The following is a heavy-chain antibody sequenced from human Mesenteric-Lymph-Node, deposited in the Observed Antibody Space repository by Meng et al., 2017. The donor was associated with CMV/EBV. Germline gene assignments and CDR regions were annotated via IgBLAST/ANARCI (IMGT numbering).Heavy chain of an antibody. J-gene: IGHJ5*02. D-gene: IGHD1-26*01. Sequence: ASVKVSCKASGYTFSDYFMHWVRQAPGQGLEWMGWINPNSGDAIYAQKFQGRVTMTRDTSISSAYMELSRLRSDDTAVYYCARAQRVGATWFDPWGQGTLVTVSS. CDR2: INPNSGDA. V-gene: IGHV1-2*02. CDR3: ARAQRVGATWFDP. CDR1: GYTFSDYF.